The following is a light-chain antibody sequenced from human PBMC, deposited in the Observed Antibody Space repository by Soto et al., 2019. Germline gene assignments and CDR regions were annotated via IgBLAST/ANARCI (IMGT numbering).Light chain of an antibody. V-gene: IGKV1-5*03. CDR1: QTISSW. Sequence: DIQMNQSPFTLSVSVGDRVTLTFRASQTISSWLAWYQQKPGKAPKLLIYKASTLKSGVPSRFSGSGSGTEFTLTISSLQPDDFATYYCQHYNSYSEAFGQGTKVDIK. J-gene: IGKJ1*01. CDR2: KAS. CDR3: QHYNSYSEA.